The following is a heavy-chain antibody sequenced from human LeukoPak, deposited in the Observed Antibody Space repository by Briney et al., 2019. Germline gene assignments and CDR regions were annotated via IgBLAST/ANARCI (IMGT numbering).Heavy chain of an antibody. Sequence: GASVTDSRMASRYTHTTYGISSVRQAPGKGLAWMGCICAKKGNTKHAQKLQGRVTMTPGPFTSTAYMELRSLRSDDTAVYYCGRDHSSLLWLTHYFDYWGQGSLVTVSS. CDR2: ICAKKGNT. J-gene: IGHJ4*02. CDR3: GRDHSSLLWLTHYFDY. CDR1: RYTHTTYG. D-gene: IGHD5-12*01. V-gene: IGHV1-18*01.